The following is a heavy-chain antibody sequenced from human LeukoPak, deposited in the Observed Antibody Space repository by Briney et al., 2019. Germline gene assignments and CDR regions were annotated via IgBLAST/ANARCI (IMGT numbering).Heavy chain of an antibody. D-gene: IGHD3-10*01. V-gene: IGHV3-48*01. Sequence: QTGGSLRLSCAASGFTFSSYTMNWVRQAPGKGLEWVSYISSSSSTIYYADSVKGRFTISRDNAKNSLYLQKHSLRAEDTAVYYCARDGISLVRGIIYDYWGQGTLVTVSS. CDR2: ISSSSSTI. CDR1: GFTFSSYT. J-gene: IGHJ4*02. CDR3: ARDGISLVRGIIYDY.